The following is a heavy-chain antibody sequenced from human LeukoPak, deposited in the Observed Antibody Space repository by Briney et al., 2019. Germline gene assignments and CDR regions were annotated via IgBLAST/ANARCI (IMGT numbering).Heavy chain of an antibody. Sequence: GGSLRLSCAASGFTFSTYAMSWVRQAPGKGLQWVSAISSGGGATYYADSVKGRFTISRDNSKNTPYLQMNSLRAEDTAVYSCAKVGGNPSTLVDYWGQGTLVTVSS. J-gene: IGHJ4*02. D-gene: IGHD5/OR15-5a*01. CDR1: GFTFSTYA. CDR2: ISSGGGAT. CDR3: AKVGGNPSTLVDY. V-gene: IGHV3-23*01.